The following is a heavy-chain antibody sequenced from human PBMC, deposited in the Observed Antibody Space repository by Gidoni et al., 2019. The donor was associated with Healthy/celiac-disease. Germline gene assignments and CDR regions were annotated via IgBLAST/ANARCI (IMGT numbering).Heavy chain of an antibody. V-gene: IGHV3-43D*04. Sequence: EVQLVESGGVVVQPGGSLRLSCAASGFTFDDYAMHWVRQAPGKGLEWVSLISWDGGSTYYADSVKGRFTISRDNSKNSLYLQMNSLRAEDTALYYCAKDRIAARRGYYYYGMDVWGQGTTVTVSS. CDR3: AKDRIAARRGYYYYGMDV. CDR2: ISWDGGST. J-gene: IGHJ6*02. CDR1: GFTFDDYA. D-gene: IGHD6-6*01.